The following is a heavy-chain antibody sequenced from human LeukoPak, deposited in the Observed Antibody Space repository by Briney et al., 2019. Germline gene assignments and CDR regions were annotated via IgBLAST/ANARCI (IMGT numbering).Heavy chain of an antibody. D-gene: IGHD3-10*01. V-gene: IGHV1-18*01. Sequence: ASVKVSCKASGYTFTSYGISWVRQAPGQGLEWMGWISAYNGNTNYAQKLQGRVTMTTDTSTSTAYMELGSLRSDDTAVYYCARSSITMVRGVMELRYWGQGTLVTVSS. CDR2: ISAYNGNT. CDR1: GYTFTSYG. CDR3: ARSSITMVRGVMELRY. J-gene: IGHJ4*02.